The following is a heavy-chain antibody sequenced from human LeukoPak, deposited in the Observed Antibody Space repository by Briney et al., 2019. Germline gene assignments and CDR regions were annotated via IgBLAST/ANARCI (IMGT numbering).Heavy chain of an antibody. J-gene: IGHJ4*02. V-gene: IGHV4-39*07. D-gene: IGHD1-20*01. CDR2: IYYSGST. CDR1: GGSISSSSYY. Sequence: SETLSLTCTVSGGSISSSSYYWGWIRQPPGKGLEWIGSIYYSGSTYYNPSLKSRVTISVDTSKNQFSLKLSSVTAADTAVYYCARVCNWNSFDYWGQGTLVTVSS. CDR3: ARVCNWNSFDY.